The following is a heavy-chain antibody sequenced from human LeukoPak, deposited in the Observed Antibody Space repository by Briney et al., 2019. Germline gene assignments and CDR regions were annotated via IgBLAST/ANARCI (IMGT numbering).Heavy chain of an antibody. Sequence: ASVKVSCKASGYTFTGHYMHWVRQAPGQGLEWMRRINPNSGGTNYAQKLQGRVTMTTDTSTSTAYMELRSLRSDDTAVYYCARSLKASGGSCYRYWGQGTLVTVSS. CDR3: ARSLKASGGSCYRY. CDR2: INPNSGGT. D-gene: IGHD2-15*01. J-gene: IGHJ4*02. CDR1: GYTFTGHY. V-gene: IGHV1-2*06.